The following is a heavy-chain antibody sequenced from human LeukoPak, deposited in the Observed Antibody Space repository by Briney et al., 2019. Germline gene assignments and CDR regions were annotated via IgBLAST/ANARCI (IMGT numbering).Heavy chain of an antibody. J-gene: IGHJ3*02. Sequence: ASVKVSCKASGYTFTSYGISWVRQAPGQGLEWMGWISAYNGNTNYAQKLQGRVTMTTDTSTSTAYMELRSLRSDDTAVYYCARESHIMITFGGVTTDAFDIWGQGTMVTVSS. CDR3: ARESHIMITFGGVTTDAFDI. CDR1: GYTFTSYG. CDR2: ISAYNGNT. V-gene: IGHV1-18*01. D-gene: IGHD3-16*01.